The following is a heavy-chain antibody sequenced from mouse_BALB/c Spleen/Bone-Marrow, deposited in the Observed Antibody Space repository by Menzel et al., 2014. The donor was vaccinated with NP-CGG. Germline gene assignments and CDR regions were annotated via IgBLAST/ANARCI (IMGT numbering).Heavy chain of an antibody. Sequence: VNLVESGPGLVQPSQSLSITCTVSGFSLTTYAVHWVRQSPGKGLEWLGVIWSGGNTDYNTAFISRLSITKANSNSQVFFKMNSLQADDTAIYYCARNSDWFAYWGQGTLVTVSA. CDR2: IWSGGNT. V-gene: IGHV2-4-1*01. J-gene: IGHJ3*01. CDR1: GFSLTTYA. CDR3: ARNSDWFAY.